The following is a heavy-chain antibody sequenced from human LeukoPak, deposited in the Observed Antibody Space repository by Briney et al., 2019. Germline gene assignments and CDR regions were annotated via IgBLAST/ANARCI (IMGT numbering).Heavy chain of an antibody. CDR3: ERGPPNWGYAY. Sequence: ASVKVSCKASGYTLTDYYVHWVRQAPGQGLEWMGRINPNSGGTNYAQKFQGRVTMTRDTSIRTAYMELNRLISDDTALYYCERGPPNWGYAYWGPGTLVTVSS. V-gene: IGHV1-2*06. CDR1: GYTLTDYY. D-gene: IGHD7-27*01. J-gene: IGHJ4*02. CDR2: INPNSGGT.